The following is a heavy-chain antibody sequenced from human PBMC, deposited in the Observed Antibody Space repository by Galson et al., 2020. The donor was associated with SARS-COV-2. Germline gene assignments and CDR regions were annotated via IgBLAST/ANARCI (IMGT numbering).Heavy chain of an antibody. CDR3: VKLTVAGITGDY. D-gene: IGHD6-19*01. CDR2: ISDNGGST. CDR1: GFTFSSYA. V-gene: IGHV3-64D*06. Sequence: GGSLRLSCSASGFTFSSYALHWVRQAPGKGLEYVSAISDNGGSTYYADSVKGRFTISRDNSKNTLYLQMSSLRAEDTAVYYCVKLTVAGITGDYWGQGTLVTVSS. J-gene: IGHJ4*02.